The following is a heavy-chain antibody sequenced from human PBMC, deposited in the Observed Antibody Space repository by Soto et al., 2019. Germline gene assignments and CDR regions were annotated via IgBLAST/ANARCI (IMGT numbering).Heavy chain of an antibody. J-gene: IGHJ6*02. V-gene: IGHV1-69*13. CDR2: IIPIFGTA. Sequence: SVKVSCKASGGTFSSYAISWVRQAPGQGLEWMGGIIPIFGTANYAQKFQGRVTITADESTSTAYMELSSLRSEDTAVYYCARDVDTAMAYYYYGMDVWGQGTTVTVSS. CDR1: GGTFSSYA. CDR3: ARDVDTAMAYYYYGMDV. D-gene: IGHD5-18*01.